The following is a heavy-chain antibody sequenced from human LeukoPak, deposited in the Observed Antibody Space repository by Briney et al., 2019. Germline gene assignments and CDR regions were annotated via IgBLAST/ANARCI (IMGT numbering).Heavy chain of an antibody. V-gene: IGHV1-18*01. D-gene: IGHD6-6*01. J-gene: IGHJ5*02. Sequence: ASVKVSCKASGYAFTTYGINWVRQAPGQGLEWMGWISAYNGNTNYAQNLQGRVTLTTDTSASTAYMELRSLRSDDTAVYYCARDLIAARPGWFDPWGQGTLVIVSS. CDR2: ISAYNGNT. CDR1: GYAFTTYG. CDR3: ARDLIAARPGWFDP.